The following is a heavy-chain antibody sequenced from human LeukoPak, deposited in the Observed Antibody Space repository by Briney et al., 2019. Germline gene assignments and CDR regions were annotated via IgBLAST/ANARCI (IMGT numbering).Heavy chain of an antibody. D-gene: IGHD5-12*01. CDR2: IYYSGST. J-gene: IGHJ4*02. CDR3: ARYSGYDGEDYFDY. CDR1: GGPISSSSYY. V-gene: IGHV4-61*01. Sequence: SETLSLTCNISGGPISSSSYYWSWIRQPPGKGLEWIGYIYYSGSTNYNPSLKSRVTISVDTSKNQFSLKLSSVTAADTAVYYCARYSGYDGEDYFDYWGQGTLVTVSS.